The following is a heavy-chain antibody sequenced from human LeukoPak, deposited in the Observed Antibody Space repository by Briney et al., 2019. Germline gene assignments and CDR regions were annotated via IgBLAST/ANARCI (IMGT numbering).Heavy chain of an antibody. D-gene: IGHD6-13*01. CDR3: AREAFSSSWYSGWFDP. CDR2: IWYDGSNK. Sequence: QTGGSLRLSCAASGFTFSSYGMHWVRQAPGKGLEWVAVIWYDGSNKYYADSVKGRLTISRDNSKNTLYLQMNSLRAEDTAVYYCAREAFSSSWYSGWFDPWGQGTLVTVSS. CDR1: GFTFSSYG. V-gene: IGHV3-33*01. J-gene: IGHJ5*02.